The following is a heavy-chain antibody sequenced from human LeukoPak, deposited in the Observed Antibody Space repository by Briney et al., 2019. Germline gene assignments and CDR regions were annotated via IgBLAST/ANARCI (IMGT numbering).Heavy chain of an antibody. CDR1: GFTFSDYY. CDR2: ISGSGSYT. Sequence: PGGSLRLSCAASGFTFSDYYMTWIRQAPGKGLEWLSYISGSGSYTNYADSVKSRFTTSRDNAKNSLYLQMNSLRAEDTAVYYCARVGSIAAAGTPDYWGQGTLVTVSS. V-gene: IGHV3-11*06. D-gene: IGHD6-13*01. CDR3: ARVGSIAAAGTPDY. J-gene: IGHJ4*02.